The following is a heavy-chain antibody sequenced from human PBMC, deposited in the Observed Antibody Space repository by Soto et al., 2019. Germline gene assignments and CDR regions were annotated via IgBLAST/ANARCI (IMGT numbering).Heavy chain of an antibody. J-gene: IGHJ5*02. CDR2: IKSKTDGGTT. V-gene: IGHV3-15*07. CDR1: GFTFSNAW. CDR3: TTEIGQLLFPPPAINWFDP. Sequence: GGSLRLSCAASGFTFSNAWMNWVRQAPGKGLEWVGRIKSKTDGGTTDHAAPVKGRFTISRDDSKNTLYLQMNSLKTEDTAVYYCTTEIGQLLFPPPAINWFDPWGQGTLVTVSS. D-gene: IGHD2-2*01.